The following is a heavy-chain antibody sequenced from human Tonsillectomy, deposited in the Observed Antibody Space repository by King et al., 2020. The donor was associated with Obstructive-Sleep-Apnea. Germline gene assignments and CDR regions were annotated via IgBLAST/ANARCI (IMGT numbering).Heavy chain of an antibody. D-gene: IGHD2-15*01. Sequence: VQLQQWGTGLLKPSETLSLTCAVYGWSFSDYYWSWIRQPPGKGLEWLGEINHSGSTNYNPSLKSRVTISVDTSKNQFSLKLSSVTAADTAVYYCASGVVVVVAATRGWSFDPWGQGTLVTVSS. CDR1: GWSFSDYY. V-gene: IGHV4-34*01. J-gene: IGHJ5*02. CDR2: INHSGST. CDR3: ASGVVVVVAATRGWSFDP.